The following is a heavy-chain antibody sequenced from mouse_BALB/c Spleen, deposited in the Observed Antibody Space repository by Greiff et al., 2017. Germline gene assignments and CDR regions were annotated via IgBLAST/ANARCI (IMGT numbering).Heavy chain of an antibody. Sequence: VQLQQSGPGLVKPSQSLSLTCTVTGYSITSDYAWNWIRQFPGNKLEWMGYISYSGSTSYNPSLKSRISITRDTSKNQFFLQLNSVTTEDTATYYGAREIYGNSYYFDYWGQGTTLTVSS. CDR2: ISYSGST. CDR3: AREIYGNSYYFDY. CDR1: GYSITSDYA. J-gene: IGHJ2*01. V-gene: IGHV3-2*02. D-gene: IGHD2-1*01.